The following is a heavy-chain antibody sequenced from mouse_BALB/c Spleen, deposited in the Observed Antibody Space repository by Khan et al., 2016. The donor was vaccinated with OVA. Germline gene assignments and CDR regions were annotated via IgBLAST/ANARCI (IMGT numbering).Heavy chain of an antibody. CDR2: VDPETGGT. CDR1: GYTFTDSE. Sequence: QVRLKESGAELVRPGASVTLSCKASGYTFTDSEMHWIKQTPGHGLEWIGAVDPETGGTAYTQMFKGTTTLTVDTSSTTAYMEFRSLSSEDSAVYFCARSDYYGSSLYAVDYWGQGTSVTVSS. J-gene: IGHJ4*01. CDR3: ARSDYYGSSLYAVDY. D-gene: IGHD1-1*01. V-gene: IGHV1-15*01.